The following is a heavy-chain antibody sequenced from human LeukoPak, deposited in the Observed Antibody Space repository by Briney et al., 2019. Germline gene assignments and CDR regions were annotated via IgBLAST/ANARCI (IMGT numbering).Heavy chain of an antibody. V-gene: IGHV4-28*01. J-gene: IGHJ4*02. CDR1: GYSISSSNW. D-gene: IGHD5-24*01. CDR2: IYHSGRT. CDR3: ARKRDGYNPFDN. Sequence: SDTLSLTCAVSGYSISSSNWWDWIRQPPGKGLEWIGYIYHSGRTYYNPSLESRVTMSVDTSKNQFSLKLSSVTALDTAVYYCARKRDGYNPFDNWGQGTLVTVSS.